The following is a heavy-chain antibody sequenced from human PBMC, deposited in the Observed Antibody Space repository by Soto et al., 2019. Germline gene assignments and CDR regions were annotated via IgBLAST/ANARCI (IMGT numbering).Heavy chain of an antibody. CDR1: GFTFSSYA. CDR2: MSYDGSNK. J-gene: IGHJ4*02. CDR3: ARDGGAY. V-gene: IGHV3-30-3*01. Sequence: QVQLVESGGGVVQPGRSLRLSCAASGFTFSSYAMHWVRRAPGKGLEWMAVMSYDGSNKYYADSVKGRFTISRDNSKNPLYLQMNSLGPEVTAVYYCARDGGAYWGQGTLVIVSS. D-gene: IGHD3-16*01.